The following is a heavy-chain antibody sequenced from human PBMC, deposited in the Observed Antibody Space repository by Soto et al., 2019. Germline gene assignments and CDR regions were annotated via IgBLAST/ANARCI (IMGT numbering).Heavy chain of an antibody. V-gene: IGHV3-23*01. CDR1: GFTFSSYA. Sequence: VPLLESGGGLVQPGGSLRLSCAASGFTFSSYAMSWVRQAPGKGLEWVSSIGGGGESTYYADSVKGRFTISRDNSKNTLYLQMNSLRAEDTAISYCYAHEDEGWFDPWGQGTLVTVAS. J-gene: IGHJ5*02. CDR3: YAHEDEGWFDP. CDR2: IGGGGEST.